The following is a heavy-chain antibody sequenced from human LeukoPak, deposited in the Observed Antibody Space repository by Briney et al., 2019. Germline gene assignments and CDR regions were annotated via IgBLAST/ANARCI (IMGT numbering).Heavy chain of an antibody. CDR2: INHSGST. J-gene: IGHJ4*02. V-gene: IGHV4-34*01. CDR3: ARFADLDVYYDFWSGYRY. Sequence: SSETLSLTCAVYGGSFSGYYWSWIRQPPGKGLEWIGEINHSGSTNYNPSLKSRVTISVDTSKNQFSLKLSSVTAADTAVYYCARFADLDVYYDFWSGYRYWGQGTLVTVSS. CDR1: GGSFSGYY. D-gene: IGHD3-3*01.